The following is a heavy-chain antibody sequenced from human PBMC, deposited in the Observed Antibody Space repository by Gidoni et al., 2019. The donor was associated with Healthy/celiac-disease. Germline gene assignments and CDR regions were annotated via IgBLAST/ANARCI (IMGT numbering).Heavy chain of an antibody. CDR2: IYYSGRT. CDR3: SSWPGGYMDV. J-gene: IGHJ6*03. V-gene: IGHV4-39*01. CDR1: GGSISSSRYY. D-gene: IGHD3-10*01. Sequence: QLQLQESGTGLVTPSETLSLTCTVSGGSISSSRYYWGCIRQPPGKWLEWIGSIYYSGRTYYNPSLKSRVTISVDTSKNQFSLKLSSVTAADTAVYYCSSWPGGYMDVWGKGTTVTVSS.